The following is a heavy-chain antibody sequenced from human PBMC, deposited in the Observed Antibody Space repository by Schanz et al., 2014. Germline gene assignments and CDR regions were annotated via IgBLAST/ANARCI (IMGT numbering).Heavy chain of an antibody. D-gene: IGHD2-2*01. V-gene: IGHV3-30*04. CDR3: ARESSNDIVRVPGAVFDH. J-gene: IGHJ4*02. CDR2: VPFDGSQK. Sequence: QVQLVESGGGVVQPGRSLRLSCAASGFTFSSYALHWVRQAPGKGLEWVAFVPFDGSQKFYADSVKGRFTISRDNSKNTVNLQMNILIPGDTAVYYCARESSNDIVRVPGAVFDHWGQGILVTVSS. CDR1: GFTFSSYA.